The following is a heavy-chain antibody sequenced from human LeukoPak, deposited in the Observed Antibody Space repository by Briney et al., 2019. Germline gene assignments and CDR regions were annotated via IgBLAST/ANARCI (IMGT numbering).Heavy chain of an antibody. CDR2: ISWNSGSI. V-gene: IGHV3-9*01. CDR1: GFTFDDYA. J-gene: IGHJ4*02. D-gene: IGHD3-10*01. Sequence: GRSLRLSCAASGFTFDDYAMHWVRQAPGKGLEWVSGISWNSGSIGYADSVKGRFTISRDNAKNSLYLQMNSLRAEDTALYYRAKDSGDKELDYWGQGTLVTVSS. CDR3: AKDSGDKELDY.